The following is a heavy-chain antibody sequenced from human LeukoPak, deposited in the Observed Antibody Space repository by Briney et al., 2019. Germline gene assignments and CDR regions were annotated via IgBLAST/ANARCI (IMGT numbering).Heavy chain of an antibody. Sequence: PGGSVRLSCTASGLTFSAYAMMWVRQAPGKGPEWVSAIRGGGGSAFYADSVKGRFTISRDNSKYTLFLQMNSLRAEDTAVYYCARDPNGDYIGAFDMWGPGTMVTVSS. CDR2: IRGGGGSA. D-gene: IGHD4-17*01. V-gene: IGHV3-23*01. CDR1: GLTFSAYA. CDR3: ARDPNGDYIGAFDM. J-gene: IGHJ3*02.